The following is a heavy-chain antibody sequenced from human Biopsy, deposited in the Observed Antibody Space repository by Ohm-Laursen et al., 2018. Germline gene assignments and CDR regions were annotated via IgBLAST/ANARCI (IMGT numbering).Heavy chain of an antibody. V-gene: IGHV4-59*08. CDR1: GDSINSSY. CDR3: AKHGSGWTGDDALHI. J-gene: IGHJ3*02. CDR2: ISYSRDT. D-gene: IGHD6-19*01. Sequence: SDTLSLTCTVSGDSINSSYWSWIRQAPGKGLEWIGYISYSRDTNYNPSLKSRITISVDTSKNQFSLKLTSVTAADTAVYYCAKHGSGWTGDDALHIWGQGTMVIVSS.